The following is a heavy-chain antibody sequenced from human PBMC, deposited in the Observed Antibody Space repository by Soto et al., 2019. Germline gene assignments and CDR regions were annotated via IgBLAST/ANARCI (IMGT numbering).Heavy chain of an antibody. Sequence: PWDTLSLTCTVTGFCMTSVCQYWTCIRHRPGEGLEWFGYINHRGSLYYNPSLKSRVSMSADTSKNQFSLNLSSVTAADTAVYYCATEIPTRKGRNMDVWGQGTPVTVSS. CDR2: INHRGSL. D-gene: IGHD3-10*01. CDR3: ATEIPTRKGRNMDV. J-gene: IGHJ6*02. CDR1: GFCMTSVCQY. V-gene: IGHV4-31*03.